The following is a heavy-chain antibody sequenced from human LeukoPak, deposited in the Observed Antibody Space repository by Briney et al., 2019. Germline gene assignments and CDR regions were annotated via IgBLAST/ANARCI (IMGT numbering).Heavy chain of an antibody. D-gene: IGHD3-10*01. CDR1: GFTLINYW. V-gene: IGHV3-74*01. CDR3: AKGEDYYASDY. J-gene: IGHJ4*02. CDR2: INSDGSRI. Sequence: GGSLRLSCAASGFTLINYWMHWVRQAPGKGLVWVSRINSDGSRINYADSVRGRFTISRDNAKNTLYLQMNSLRVEDTAVYYCAKGEDYYASDYWGQGTLLTVSS.